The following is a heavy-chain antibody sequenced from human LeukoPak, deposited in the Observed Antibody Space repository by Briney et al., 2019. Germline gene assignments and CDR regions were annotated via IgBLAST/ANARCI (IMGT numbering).Heavy chain of an antibody. CDR2: ISYDGSNK. J-gene: IGHJ3*02. CDR3: ARDRYSSSWAPTQGFHDAFDI. Sequence: GGSLRLSCAASGFTFSSYAMHWVRQAPGKGLEWVALISYDGSNKYYADSVKGRFTISRDNSKNTLYLQMNSLRAEDTAVYYCARDRYSSSWAPTQGFHDAFDIWGQGTMVTVSS. D-gene: IGHD6-13*01. V-gene: IGHV3-30-3*01. CDR1: GFTFSSYA.